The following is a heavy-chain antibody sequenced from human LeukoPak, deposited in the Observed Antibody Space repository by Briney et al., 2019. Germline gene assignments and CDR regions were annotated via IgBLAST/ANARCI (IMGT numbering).Heavy chain of an antibody. CDR2: ICGGGDT. CDR3: AKGRGSTLGAWHFDF. J-gene: IGHJ4*02. V-gene: IGHV3-23*01. D-gene: IGHD3-10*01. CDR1: GFTFSTNA. Sequence: PGGSLRLSCAASGFTFSTNAMTWVRQAPGKGLEWVSTICGGGDTFYADSVRGRFAISRDNSKNTLYLQMNSLRGEDTAIYYCAKGRGSTLGAWHFDFWGQGTLVTLPS.